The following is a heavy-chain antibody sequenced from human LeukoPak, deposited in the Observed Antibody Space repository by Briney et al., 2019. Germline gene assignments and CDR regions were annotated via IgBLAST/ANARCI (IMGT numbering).Heavy chain of an antibody. CDR2: INPNSGGT. Sequence: ASVKVSCKASGYTFTGYYMHWVRQAPGQGLEWMGWINPNSGGTNYAQKFQGRVTMTRDTSISTAYMELSRLRSDDTAVYYCASSPDSSGPYYYYYYMDVWGKGNTVTVSS. CDR1: GYTFTGYY. J-gene: IGHJ6*03. CDR3: ASSPDSSGPYYYYYYMDV. V-gene: IGHV1-2*02. D-gene: IGHD5-18*01.